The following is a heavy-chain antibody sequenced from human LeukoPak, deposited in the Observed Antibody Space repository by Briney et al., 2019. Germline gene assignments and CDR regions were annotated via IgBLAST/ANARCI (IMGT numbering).Heavy chain of an antibody. V-gene: IGHV4-34*01. Sequence: EPSETLSLTCAVYGGSFSGYYWSWIRQPPGKGLEWIGEINHSGSTNYNPSLKSRVTISVDTSKNQFSLKLSSVTAADTAVYNCARLAVDDDFDYWGQGTLVTVSS. CDR3: ARLAVDDDFDY. CDR1: GGSFSGYY. D-gene: IGHD4-23*01. CDR2: INHSGST. J-gene: IGHJ4*02.